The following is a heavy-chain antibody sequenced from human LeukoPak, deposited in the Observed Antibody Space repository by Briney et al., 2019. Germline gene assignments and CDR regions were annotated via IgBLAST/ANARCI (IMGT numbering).Heavy chain of an antibody. J-gene: IGHJ3*01. V-gene: IGHV3-7*01. CDR2: IKQDGSER. CDR1: GFDFSDFW. Sequence: GGSLRLSCAASGFDFSDFWMSWVRQAPGKGLEWVANIKQDGSERYYLDSVKGRFTFSRDNARNSLYLQMNSLRAEDTAVYYCARGRGFSSGWPVDTFDFWGQGAMVTVSA. D-gene: IGHD6-19*01. CDR3: ARGRGFSSGWPVDTFDF.